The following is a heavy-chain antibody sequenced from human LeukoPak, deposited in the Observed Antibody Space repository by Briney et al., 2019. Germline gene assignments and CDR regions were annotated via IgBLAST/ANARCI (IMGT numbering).Heavy chain of an antibody. J-gene: IGHJ3*02. V-gene: IGHV3-9*01. CDR2: ISWNSGSI. CDR1: GFTFDDYA. CDR3: AKDPDADPAGAFDI. Sequence: GRSLRLSCAASGFTFDDYAMHWFRQAPGKGLEWVSGISWNSGSIGYADSVKGRFTISRDNAKNSLYLQMNSLRAEDTALYYCAKDPDADPAGAFDIWGQGTMVTASS. D-gene: IGHD2-8*01.